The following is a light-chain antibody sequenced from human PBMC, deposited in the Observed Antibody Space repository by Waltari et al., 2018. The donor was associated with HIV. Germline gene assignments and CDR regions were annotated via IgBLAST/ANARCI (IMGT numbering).Light chain of an antibody. V-gene: IGLV2-23*01. CDR2: EGT. CDR3: CSYAGNNTLV. CDR1: SSAVGSYKF. J-gene: IGLJ3*02. Sequence: QSALTQPASVSGSPGQSITISCTGPSSAVGSYKFVSLYQQPPGKDPKFMIYEGTKRPSGVSNRFSGSKSGNTASLTISGLQAEDEADYHCCSYAGNNTLVFGGGTKLTVI.